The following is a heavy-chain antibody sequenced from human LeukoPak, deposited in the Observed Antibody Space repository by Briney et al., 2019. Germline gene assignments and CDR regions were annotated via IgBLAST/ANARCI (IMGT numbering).Heavy chain of an antibody. CDR3: AKDFVPRGGSYFPGFDY. Sequence: PGGSLRLSCAASGFTFSRYWMSWVRQAPGKGLEWVSTISNSGDRTYYADSVKGRFTISRDNSKNTLYLQMNSLRTEDTAVYYCAKDFVPRGGSYFPGFDYWGQGTLVTVSS. J-gene: IGHJ4*02. CDR2: ISNSGDRT. V-gene: IGHV3-23*01. D-gene: IGHD1-26*01. CDR1: GFTFSRYW.